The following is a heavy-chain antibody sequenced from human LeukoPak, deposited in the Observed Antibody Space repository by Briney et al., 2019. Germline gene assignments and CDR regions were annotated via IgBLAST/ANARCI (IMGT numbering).Heavy chain of an antibody. J-gene: IGHJ4*02. D-gene: IGHD6-19*01. CDR3: ASSEQWLVPLDH. CDR2: IYYSGST. V-gene: IGHV4-59*12. Sequence: SENLSPTCTVSAGALSPDYWGWIRQSPGKGLDWFGSIYYSGSTYYNPSLKSRVTISVDTSKNQFSLKLSSVTAADTAVYYCASSEQWLVPLDHWGQGTLVTVSS. CDR1: AGALSPDY.